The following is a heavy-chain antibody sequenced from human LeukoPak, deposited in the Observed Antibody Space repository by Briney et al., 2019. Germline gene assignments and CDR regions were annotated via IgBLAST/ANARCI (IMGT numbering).Heavy chain of an antibody. CDR1: GFTVSSNY. J-gene: IGHJ4*02. D-gene: IGHD6-13*01. Sequence: GGSLRLSCAASGFTVSSNYMSWVRQAPGKGLEWVSVIYSGGSTYYADSVKGRFTISRDNAKNSLYLQMNSLRAEDTALYYCAKDNGRSASSHLDYWGQGALVTVSS. V-gene: IGHV3-53*05. CDR2: IYSGGST. CDR3: AKDNGRSASSHLDY.